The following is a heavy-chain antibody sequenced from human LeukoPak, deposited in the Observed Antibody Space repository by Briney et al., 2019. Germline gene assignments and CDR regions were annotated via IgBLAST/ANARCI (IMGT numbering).Heavy chain of an antibody. CDR1: GGSISSYY. D-gene: IGHD5/OR15-5a*01. CDR2: IYYSGST. CDR3: ARTRGRVVYGAFDI. J-gene: IGHJ3*02. V-gene: IGHV4-59*01. Sequence: SETLSLTCTVSGGSISSYYWSWIRQPPGKGLEWIGYIYYSGSTNYNPSLKSRVTISVDTSKNQFSLKLSSVTAADTAVYYCARTRGRVVYGAFDIWGQGTMVTVSS.